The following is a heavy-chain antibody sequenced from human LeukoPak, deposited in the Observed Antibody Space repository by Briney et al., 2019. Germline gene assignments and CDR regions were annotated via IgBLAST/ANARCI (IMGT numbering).Heavy chain of an antibody. Sequence: GASVKVSCKASGYTFISYYMHWVRQAPGQGLEWMGIINPSGGSTTYAQKLQGRVTMTRDTSTSTVYMELSSLRSEDTAVYYCARDWLHYSGSNYHYMDVWGKGTTVTVS. CDR2: INPSGGST. J-gene: IGHJ6*03. V-gene: IGHV1-46*03. CDR3: ARDWLHYSGSNYHYMDV. CDR1: GYTFISYY. D-gene: IGHD3-10*01.